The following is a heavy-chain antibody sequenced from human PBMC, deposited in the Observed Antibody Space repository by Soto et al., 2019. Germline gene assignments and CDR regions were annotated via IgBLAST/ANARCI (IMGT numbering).Heavy chain of an antibody. J-gene: IGHJ6*03. D-gene: IGHD2-2*01. Sequence: SQTLSLTCAISGDSVSSNSAAWNWIRQSPSRGLEWLGRTYYRSKWYNDYTVSVKSRITINQDTSKNQFSLQLNSVTPEDAAVYYCARESSTPTQVNVVLPAANGFYYYYMDVWGKGTTVTVSS. CDR2: TYYRSKWYN. CDR3: ARESSTPTQVNVVLPAANGFYYYYMDV. V-gene: IGHV6-1*01. CDR1: GDSVSSNSAA.